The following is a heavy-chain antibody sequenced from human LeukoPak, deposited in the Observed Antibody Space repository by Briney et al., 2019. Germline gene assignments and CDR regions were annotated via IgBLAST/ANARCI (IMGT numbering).Heavy chain of an antibody. CDR1: GGSISSYY. CDR2: IYYSGST. Sequence: SETLSPTCTVSGGSISSYYWSWIRQPPGKGLEWIGYIYYSGSTNYNPSLKSRVTISVDTSKNQFSLKLSSVTAADTAVYYCAREQVNWFDPWGQGTLVTVSS. J-gene: IGHJ5*02. CDR3: AREQVNWFDP. V-gene: IGHV4-59*12.